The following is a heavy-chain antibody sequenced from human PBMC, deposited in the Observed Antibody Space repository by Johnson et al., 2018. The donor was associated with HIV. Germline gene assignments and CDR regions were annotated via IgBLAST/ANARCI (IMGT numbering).Heavy chain of an antibody. Sequence: QVQLVESGGGVVQPGRSLRLSCAASGFTFSSYAMHWVRQAPGKGLEWVAVISYDGSNKYYADSVKGRFTISRDNSKNTLYLQMNSLRAEDTAVYYCARGLAADAFEIWGQGTMVTVSS. J-gene: IGHJ3*02. V-gene: IGHV3-30-3*01. D-gene: IGHD6-13*01. CDR1: GFTFSSYA. CDR3: ARGLAADAFEI. CDR2: ISYDGSNK.